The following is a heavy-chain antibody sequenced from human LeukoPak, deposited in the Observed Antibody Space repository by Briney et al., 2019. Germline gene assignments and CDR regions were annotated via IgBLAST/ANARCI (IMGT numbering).Heavy chain of an antibody. CDR3: AKDKSNYYDSSGSYYFDY. J-gene: IGHJ4*02. CDR2: ISWNSGSI. CDR1: GFTFDDYA. Sequence: GGSLRLSCAASGFTFDDYAMHWVRQAPGKGLEWVSGISWNSGSIGYADSVKGRFTISRDNAKNSLYLQMNSLRAEDTALYYCAKDKSNYYDSSGSYYFDYWGQGTLVTVSS. V-gene: IGHV3-9*01. D-gene: IGHD3-22*01.